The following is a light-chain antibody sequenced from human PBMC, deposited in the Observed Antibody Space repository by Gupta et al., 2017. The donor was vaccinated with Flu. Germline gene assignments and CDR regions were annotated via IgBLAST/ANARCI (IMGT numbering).Light chain of an antibody. V-gene: IGKV1-8*01. J-gene: IGKJ1*01. CDR3: PQYYSYPPT. CDR1: QGISSY. CDR2: AAT. Sequence: AIRMTQSPSSFSASTGDRVTITCRASQGISSYLAWYQQKPGKAPKLLIYAATTLQSGVPSRFSGSGSGTDFTLTISCLQSEDFATYYCPQYYSYPPTFGQGTKVEIK.